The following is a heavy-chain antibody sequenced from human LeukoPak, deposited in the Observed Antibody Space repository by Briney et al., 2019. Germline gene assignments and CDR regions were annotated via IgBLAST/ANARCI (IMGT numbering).Heavy chain of an antibody. V-gene: IGHV3-21*01. J-gene: IGHJ4*02. D-gene: IGHD4-17*01. CDR2: ISSSSSYI. Sequence: GGSLRLSCAASGFTFSSYSMNWVRQAPGKGLEWVSSISSSSSYIYYADSVKGRFTISRDNAKNSLYLQMNSLRAEDTAVYYCARREDYGDYAGDYWGQGTLVTVSS. CDR3: ARREDYGDYAGDY. CDR1: GFTFSSYS.